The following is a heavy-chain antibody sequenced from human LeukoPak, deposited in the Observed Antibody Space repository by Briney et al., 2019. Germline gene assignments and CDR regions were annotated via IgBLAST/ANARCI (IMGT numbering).Heavy chain of an antibody. CDR1: GYSFPNYW. CDR2: IYPADSDT. V-gene: IGHV5-51*01. Sequence: GESLKISCKGSGYSFPNYWIGWVRQMPGQGLEWMGIIYPADSDTRYSPAFQGQVTISADKSINTAYLQWTSLKASDTAMYYCARRKGDGYNSPFDYWGQGTLVTVSS. J-gene: IGHJ4*02. D-gene: IGHD5-24*01. CDR3: ARRKGDGYNSPFDY.